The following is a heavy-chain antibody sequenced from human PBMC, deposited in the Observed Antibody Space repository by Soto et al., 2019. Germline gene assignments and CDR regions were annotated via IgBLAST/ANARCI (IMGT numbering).Heavy chain of an antibody. Sequence: GGSLRLSCAASGFTFSDYAMSWVRQAPGKGLEWVSSISSGGGSPYYADSVKGRFTISRNNSKNTLFLQMNSLRAEDTAVYYCAKGDGRIVPRHFDYWGQGTLVTVSS. CDR1: GFTFSDYA. V-gene: IGHV3-23*01. CDR2: ISSGGGSP. D-gene: IGHD1-26*01. CDR3: AKGDGRIVPRHFDY. J-gene: IGHJ4*02.